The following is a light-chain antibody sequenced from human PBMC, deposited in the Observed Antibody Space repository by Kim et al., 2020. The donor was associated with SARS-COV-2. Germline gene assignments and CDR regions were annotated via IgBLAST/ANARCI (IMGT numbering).Light chain of an antibody. V-gene: IGKV4-1*01. CDR3: QHYYTTPLT. CDR2: WAS. Sequence: ATINCKSSQRIFYRSSNKNNLAWYQQKPGQPPKLLIYWASIRESGVPERFSGSGSGTVFTLTISSLQTEDVAVYYCQHYYTTPLTFGGGTKVDIK. J-gene: IGKJ4*01. CDR1: QRIFYRSSNKNN.